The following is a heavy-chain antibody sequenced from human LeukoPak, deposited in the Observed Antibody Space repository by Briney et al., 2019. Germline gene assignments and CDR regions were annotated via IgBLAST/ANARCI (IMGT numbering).Heavy chain of an antibody. CDR3: ARDWLAVGYYGSGSRYD. J-gene: IGHJ4*02. CDR1: GYTFTGYY. Sequence: GASVKVSCKASGYTFTGYYMHWVRQAPGQGLEWMGWINPNSGGTNYAQKFQGRVTMTRDTSISTAYMELSRLRSDDTAVYYCARDWLAVGYYGSGSRYDWGQGTLVTVSS. CDR2: INPNSGGT. V-gene: IGHV1-2*02. D-gene: IGHD3-10*01.